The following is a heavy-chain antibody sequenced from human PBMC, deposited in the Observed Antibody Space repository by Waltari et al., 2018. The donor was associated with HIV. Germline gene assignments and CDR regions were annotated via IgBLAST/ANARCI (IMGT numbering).Heavy chain of an antibody. Sequence: VHLLESGGGLVQPGGSLRLSCAASGFTFSSYSVNWVRQAPGKGLDWIEYVSYRHRHIYYGDSVQGRCTISRDNSKNSLYLQMDSLRADDTAVYYCTRTVSSYKYYFDYWGQGTLVTVSS. J-gene: IGHJ4*02. V-gene: IGHV3-48*04. CDR3: TRTVSSYKYYFDY. CDR2: VSYRHRHI. CDR1: GFTFSSYS. D-gene: IGHD6-13*01.